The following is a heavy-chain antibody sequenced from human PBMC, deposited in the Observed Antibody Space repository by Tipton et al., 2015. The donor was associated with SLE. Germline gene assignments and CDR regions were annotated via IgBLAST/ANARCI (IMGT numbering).Heavy chain of an antibody. CDR2: IYTSGST. CDR1: GGSISSGSYY. D-gene: IGHD3-10*01. J-gene: IGHJ3*02. V-gene: IGHV4-61*02. Sequence: LRLSCTVSGGSISSGSYYWSWIRQPAGKGLGWIGRIYTSGSTNYNPSLKSRVTISVDTSKNQFSLKLSSVTAADTAVYYCAGDSAGGGDIWGQGTMVTVSS. CDR3: AGDSAGGGDI.